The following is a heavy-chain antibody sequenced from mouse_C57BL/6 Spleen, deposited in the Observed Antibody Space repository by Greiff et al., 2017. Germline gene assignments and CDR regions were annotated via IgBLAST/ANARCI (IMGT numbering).Heavy chain of an antibody. Sequence: VQLQQSGAELARPGASVKLSCKASGYTFTSYGISWVKQRTGQGLEWIGEIYPRSGNTYYNEKFKGKATLTADKSSSTAYMELRRLTSEDSAVYFCARDEGYAMDYWGQGTSVTVSS. CDR3: ARDEGYAMDY. CDR1: GYTFTSYG. CDR2: IYPRSGNT. J-gene: IGHJ4*01. V-gene: IGHV1-81*01.